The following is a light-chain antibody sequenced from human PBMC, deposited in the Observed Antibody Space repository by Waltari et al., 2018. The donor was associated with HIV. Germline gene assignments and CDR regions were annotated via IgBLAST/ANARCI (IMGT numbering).Light chain of an antibody. Sequence: EVVLTQSPGTLSLSPGDRATLSCRASQRVRSSYLAWFQQKPGQAPRLLIYGASTRATGIPNRFSGSESGTDFTLTISRLEPEDFAVYYCQQYDSSPRSFGQGTK. CDR3: QQYDSSPRS. J-gene: IGKJ1*01. CDR2: GAS. CDR1: QRVRSSY. V-gene: IGKV3-20*01.